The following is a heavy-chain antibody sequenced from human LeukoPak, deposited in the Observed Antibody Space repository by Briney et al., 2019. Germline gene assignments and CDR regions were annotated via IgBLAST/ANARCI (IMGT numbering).Heavy chain of an antibody. CDR3: ARSRRWD. V-gene: IGHV3-21*01. CDR2: ISSSSSSYI. J-gene: IGHJ4*02. CDR1: GFTFSSYS. Sequence: GGSLRLSCAASGFTFSSYSMNWVRQAPGKGLERVSSISSSSSSYIYYADSVKGRFTISRDNAKNSLYLQMNSLRAEDTAVYYCARSRRWDWGQGTLVTVSS. D-gene: IGHD1-26*01.